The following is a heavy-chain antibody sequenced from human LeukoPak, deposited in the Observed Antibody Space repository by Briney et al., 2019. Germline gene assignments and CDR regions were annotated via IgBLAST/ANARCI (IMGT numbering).Heavy chain of an antibody. CDR3: AKANAREFDY. Sequence: GGSLRLSCAASGFTFSTYGMHWVRQAPDKGLEWVAVISYDETYLHYADSVKGRFIISRDNSKNTLYLQMNSLRADDTAVYYCAKANAREFDYWGQGTLVTVSS. J-gene: IGHJ4*02. V-gene: IGHV3-30*18. D-gene: IGHD3-10*01. CDR2: ISYDETYL. CDR1: GFTFSTYG.